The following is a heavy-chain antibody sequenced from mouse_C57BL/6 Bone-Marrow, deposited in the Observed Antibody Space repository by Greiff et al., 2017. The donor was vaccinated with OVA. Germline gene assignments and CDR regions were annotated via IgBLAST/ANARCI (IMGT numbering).Heavy chain of an antibody. V-gene: IGHV1-76*01. CDR1: GYTFTDYY. CDR3: ARGDYGSSYDFDV. D-gene: IGHD1-1*01. J-gene: IGHJ1*03. Sequence: QVQLKESGAELVRPGASVKLSCKASGYTFTDYYINWVKQRPGQGLEWIARIYPGSGNTYYTEKFKGKATLTAEKSSSTAYMQISSLTAEDSAVYFCARGDYGSSYDFDVWGTGTTVTVSS. CDR2: IYPGSGNT.